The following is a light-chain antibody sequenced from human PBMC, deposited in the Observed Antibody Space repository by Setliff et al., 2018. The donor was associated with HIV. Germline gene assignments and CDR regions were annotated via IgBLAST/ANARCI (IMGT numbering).Light chain of an antibody. V-gene: IGLV1-47*02. CDR2: NNG. Sequence: QSALTQPPSMSGTPGQKVTISCSGGVSNIGRNSVLWYQQLPGTAPKLLMYNNGQRPSGVPDRFSGSKSGTSASLAITDLRSGDEADYYCATSDDSLGAVVFGGGTKVTVL. CDR3: ATSDDSLGAVV. J-gene: IGLJ2*01. CDR1: VSNIGRNS.